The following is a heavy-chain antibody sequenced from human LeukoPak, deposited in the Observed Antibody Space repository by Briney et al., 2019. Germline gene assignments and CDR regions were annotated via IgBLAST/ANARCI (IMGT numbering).Heavy chain of an antibody. D-gene: IGHD3-10*01. CDR2: IYYSGST. CDR3: ARVLGSGSYYTHYYYGMDV. Sequence: PSETLSLTCTVSGGSISSYYWSWIRQPPGKGLEWIGYIYYSGSTNYNPSLKSRVTISVDTSKNQFSLKLSSVTAADTAVYYCARVLGSGSYYTHYYYGMDVWGQGTTVTVSS. J-gene: IGHJ6*02. CDR1: GGSISSYY. V-gene: IGHV4-59*01.